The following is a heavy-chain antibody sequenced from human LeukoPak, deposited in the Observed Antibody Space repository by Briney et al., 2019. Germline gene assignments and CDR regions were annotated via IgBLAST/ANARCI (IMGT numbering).Heavy chain of an antibody. D-gene: IGHD4-17*01. Sequence: GGSLRLSCAASRFTFSSYSMNWVRQAPGKGLEWVSAVSGSGGSTYYADSVKGRFTISRDNSKNTLYLQMNSLRAEDTAVYYCEKVGDYGWYFDLWGRGTLVTVSS. J-gene: IGHJ2*01. CDR3: EKVGDYGWYFDL. CDR2: VSGSGGST. V-gene: IGHV3-23*01. CDR1: RFTFSSYS.